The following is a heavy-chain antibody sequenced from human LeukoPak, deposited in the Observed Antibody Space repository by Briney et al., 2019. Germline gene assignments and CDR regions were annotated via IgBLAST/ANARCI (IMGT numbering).Heavy chain of an antibody. CDR1: GGSFSGYY. J-gene: IGHJ4*02. CDR3: ARRRYGGNSKGNFDY. Sequence: SETLSLTCAVYGGSFSGYYWSWIRQPPGKGLEWIGEINHGGSTNYNPSLKSRVTISVDTSKNQFSLKLSSVTAADTAAYYCARRRYGGNSKGNFDYWGQGTLVTVSS. CDR2: INHGGST. D-gene: IGHD4-23*01. V-gene: IGHV4-34*01.